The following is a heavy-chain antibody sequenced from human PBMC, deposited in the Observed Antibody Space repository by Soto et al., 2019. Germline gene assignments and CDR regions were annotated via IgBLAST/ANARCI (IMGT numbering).Heavy chain of an antibody. V-gene: IGHV3-11*01. CDR1: GFTFSNYY. D-gene: IGHD6-19*01. CDR2: ISSTGRTI. Sequence: VGSLRFSCGASGFTFSNYYMSWIRQAPGKGLEWVSYISSTGRTIYYADSVKGRFTVSRDNAQNSLSLKLNSLRVEDTAVYYCARSYSSGWEFDYWGQGTQVTVSS. CDR3: ARSYSSGWEFDY. J-gene: IGHJ4*02.